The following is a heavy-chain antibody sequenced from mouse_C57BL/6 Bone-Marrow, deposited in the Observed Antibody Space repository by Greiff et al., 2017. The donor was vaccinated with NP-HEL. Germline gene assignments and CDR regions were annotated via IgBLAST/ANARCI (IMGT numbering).Heavy chain of an antibody. J-gene: IGHJ3*01. V-gene: IGHV6-3*01. CDR2: IRLKSDNYAT. CDR1: GFTFSNYW. Sequence: EVQLQQSGGGLVQPGGSMKLSCVASGFTFSNYWMNWVRQSPEQGLEWVAQIRLKSDNYATHYAESVKGRFTISRDDSKSSVYLQMNNLRAEDTGIYYCTGGSSGTLFAYWGQGTLVTVSA. D-gene: IGHD3-2*02. CDR3: TGGSSGTLFAY.